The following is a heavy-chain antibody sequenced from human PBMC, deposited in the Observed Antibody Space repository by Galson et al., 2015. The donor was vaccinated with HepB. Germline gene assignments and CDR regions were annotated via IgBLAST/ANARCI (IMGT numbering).Heavy chain of an antibody. CDR3: ARVLIVVVTAIPEWFDP. V-gene: IGHV4-30-4*01. Sequence: TLSLTCTVSGGSISSGDYYWSWIRQPPGKGLEWIGYIYYSGSTYYNPSLKSRVTISVDTSKNQFSLKLSSVTAADTAVYYCARVLIVVVTAIPEWFDPWGQGTLVTVSS. CDR2: IYYSGST. CDR1: GGSISSGDYY. J-gene: IGHJ5*02. D-gene: IGHD2-21*02.